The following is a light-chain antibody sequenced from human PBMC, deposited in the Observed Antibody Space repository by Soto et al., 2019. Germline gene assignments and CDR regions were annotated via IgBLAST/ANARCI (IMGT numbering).Light chain of an antibody. CDR2: SND. CDR3: ATWDDSLNGVV. J-gene: IGLJ2*01. Sequence: QAVVTQPPSASGTPGQRVSISCSGGSSNIGTNTVNWYQHLPGTAPKLLIFSNDERPLGVPDRFSGSKSGTSASLAISGLQSDDEADYYCATWDDSLNGVVFGGGTKVTVL. V-gene: IGLV1-44*01. CDR1: SSNIGTNT.